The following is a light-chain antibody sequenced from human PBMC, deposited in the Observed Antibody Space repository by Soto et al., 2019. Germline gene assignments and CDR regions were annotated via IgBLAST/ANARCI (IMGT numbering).Light chain of an antibody. Sequence: DIQMTQSPSTLSASVGDRVTITCRASQSVSSWLAWYQRKPGKAPKLLIYAASTLQSGVPSRFSGSGSGTEFTLTISSLQPDDFATYYCQQYNSQGTFGQGTKVDIK. V-gene: IGKV1-5*01. J-gene: IGKJ1*01. CDR3: QQYNSQGT. CDR1: QSVSSW. CDR2: AAS.